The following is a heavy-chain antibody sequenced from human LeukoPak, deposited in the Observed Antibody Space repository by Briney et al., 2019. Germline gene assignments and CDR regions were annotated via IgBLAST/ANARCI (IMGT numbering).Heavy chain of an antibody. Sequence: SQTLYLTCTGSDGPISSGRYYWSLIRQPARKELASIGPIYTRGSTNYNPSRKSRVTISVDTSKNQFSLKLSSVTAADTAVYYCARDGGMSGWFDPWGQGTLVTVSS. V-gene: IGHV4-61*02. D-gene: IGHD2-15*01. CDR3: ARDGGMSGWFDP. J-gene: IGHJ5*02. CDR2: IYTRGST. CDR1: DGPISSGRYY.